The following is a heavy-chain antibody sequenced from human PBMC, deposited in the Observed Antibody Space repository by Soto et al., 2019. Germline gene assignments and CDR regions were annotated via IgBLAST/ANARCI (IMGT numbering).Heavy chain of an antibody. CDR3: AKPVVPAAMGDWFDP. CDR1: GFTFSSYG. V-gene: IGHV3-30*18. D-gene: IGHD2-2*01. J-gene: IGHJ5*02. Sequence: PGGSLRLSCAASGFTFSSYGMHWVRQAPGKGLEWVAVISYDGSNKYYADSVKGRFTISRDNSKNTLYLQMNSLRAEDTAVYYCAKPVVPAAMGDWFDPWGQGTLVTVSS. CDR2: ISYDGSNK.